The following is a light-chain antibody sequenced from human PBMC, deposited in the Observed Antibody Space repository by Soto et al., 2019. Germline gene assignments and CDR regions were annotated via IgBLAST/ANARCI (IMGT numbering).Light chain of an antibody. Sequence: QSVLTQPPSVSAAPGQKVTISCSGSSSNIGNNYVSWYQQLPGTAPKLLIYENNKRPSGIPDRFSDSKSGTSATLGITGLKAGDEADYYCGTWDSSLSALYVFGTGTQLTVL. CDR1: SSNIGNNY. V-gene: IGLV1-51*02. CDR2: ENN. J-gene: IGLJ1*01. CDR3: GTWDSSLSALYV.